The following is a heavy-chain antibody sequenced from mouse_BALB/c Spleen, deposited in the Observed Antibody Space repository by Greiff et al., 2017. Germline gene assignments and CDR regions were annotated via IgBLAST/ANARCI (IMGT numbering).Heavy chain of an antibody. CDR1: GFNIKDYY. CDR2: IDPENGNT. CDR3: ASYYGSTFDD. Sequence: EVQLQESGAELVRPGALVKLSCKASGFNIKDYYMHWVKQRPEQGLEWIGWIDPENGNTIYDPKFQGKASITADTSSNTAYLQLSSLTSEDTAVYYCASYYGSTFDDGGQGTTLTVSS. V-gene: IGHV14-1*02. D-gene: IGHD1-1*01. J-gene: IGHJ2*01.